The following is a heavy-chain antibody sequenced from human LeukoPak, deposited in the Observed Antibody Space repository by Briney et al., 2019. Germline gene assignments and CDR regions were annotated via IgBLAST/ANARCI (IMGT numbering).Heavy chain of an antibody. CDR3: ARDYDYEDAGGFDY. CDR1: GFTFSSYA. V-gene: IGHV3-30*04. Sequence: GGSLRLSCAASGFTFSSYAMHWVRQAPGKGLEWVAVISYDGSHKFYTDSVKGRFTISRDNSKNTLYLQMNSLRAEDTAVYYCARDYDYEDAGGFDYWGQGTLVTVSS. J-gene: IGHJ4*02. CDR2: ISYDGSHK. D-gene: IGHD3-22*01.